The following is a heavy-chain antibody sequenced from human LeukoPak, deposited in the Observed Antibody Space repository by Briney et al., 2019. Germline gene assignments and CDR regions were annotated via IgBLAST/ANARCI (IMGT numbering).Heavy chain of an antibody. V-gene: IGHV3-30*04. CDR1: GFTFSSYA. D-gene: IGHD3-22*01. J-gene: IGHJ4*02. CDR2: ISYDGSNK. CDR3: ARIPYYYDSSGYFSGY. Sequence: GGSLRLSCAASGFTFSSYAMHWVRQAPGKGLEWVAVISYDGSNKYYADSVKGRFTISRDNSKNTLYLQMNSLRAEDTAVYYCARIPYYYDSSGYFSGYWGQGTLVTVSS.